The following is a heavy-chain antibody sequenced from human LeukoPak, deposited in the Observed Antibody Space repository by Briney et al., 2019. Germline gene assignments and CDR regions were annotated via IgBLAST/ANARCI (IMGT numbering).Heavy chain of an antibody. J-gene: IGHJ5*02. CDR1: GGSFSGYY. V-gene: IGHV4-34*01. D-gene: IGHD3-3*01. Sequence: SETLSLTSAVYGGSFSGYYWGWIPQPPGKGLEWSGEINHSGSTSYNPSLKSRGTISVDTSKNQFSLKLSSVTAADTAVYYCARVRRARSYYDFWSGYYTFDPWGQGTLVTVSS. CDR2: INHSGST. CDR3: ARVRRARSYYDFWSGYYTFDP.